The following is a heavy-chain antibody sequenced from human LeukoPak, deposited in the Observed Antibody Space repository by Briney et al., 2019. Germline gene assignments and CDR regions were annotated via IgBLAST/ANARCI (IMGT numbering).Heavy chain of an antibody. CDR1: GYTLSELS. CDR2: IIPIFGTA. J-gene: IGHJ6*02. CDR3: AISTVTTVRYYYYGMDV. V-gene: IGHV1-69*13. D-gene: IGHD4-17*01. Sequence: SVKVSCKVSGYTLSELSMHWVRQAPGQGLEWMGGIIPIFGTANYAQKFQGRVTITADESTSTAYMELSSLRSEDTAVYYCAISTVTTVRYYYYGMDVWGQGTTVTVSS.